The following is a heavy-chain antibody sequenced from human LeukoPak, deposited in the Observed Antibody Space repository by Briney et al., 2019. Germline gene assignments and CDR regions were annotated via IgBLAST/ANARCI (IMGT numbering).Heavy chain of an antibody. CDR1: GFTFSSYW. J-gene: IGHJ6*03. CDR2: INPDGSST. CDR3: ARDPHLAAYYYYYMDV. D-gene: IGHD6-25*01. V-gene: IGHV3-74*01. Sequence: GGSLRLSCAASGFTFSSYWMHWVRQAPGEGLVWVSRINPDGSSTTYADSVKGRFTISRDNAKNTLYLQMNSLRAEDTAVYYCARDPHLAAYYYYYMDVWGKGTTVTVSS.